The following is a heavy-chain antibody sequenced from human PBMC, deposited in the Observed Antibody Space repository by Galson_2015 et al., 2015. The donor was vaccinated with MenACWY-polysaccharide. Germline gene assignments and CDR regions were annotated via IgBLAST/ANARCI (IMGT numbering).Heavy chain of an antibody. J-gene: IGHJ4*02. CDR3: AHSSNYYEMGGQGRFAY. CDR2: IHWNDDK. D-gene: IGHD3-22*01. V-gene: IGHV2-5*01. Sequence: PALVKPTQTLTLTCTFSGFSLSTPGMGVNWIRQPPGKALEWLAVIHWNDDKRYRPSLRSRLTITKDTSKNQVVFTMTDMDPVDTATYYCAHSSNYYEMGGQGRFAYWGQGTPVTVSS. CDR1: GFSLSTPGMG.